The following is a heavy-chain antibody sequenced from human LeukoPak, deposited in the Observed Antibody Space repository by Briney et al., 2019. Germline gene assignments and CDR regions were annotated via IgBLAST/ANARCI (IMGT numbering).Heavy chain of an antibody. CDR2: IYYSGST. V-gene: IGHV4-31*03. J-gene: IGHJ4*02. D-gene: IGHD3-22*01. CDR1: GGSISSSSYY. Sequence: PSETLSLTCTVSGGSISSSSYYWRWIRQHPGKGLEWIGYIYYSGSTYYNPSLKSRVTISVDTSKNQFSLKLSSVTAADTAVYYCARATYYYDSSGYYYFFDYWGQGTLVTVSS. CDR3: ARATYYYDSSGYYYFFDY.